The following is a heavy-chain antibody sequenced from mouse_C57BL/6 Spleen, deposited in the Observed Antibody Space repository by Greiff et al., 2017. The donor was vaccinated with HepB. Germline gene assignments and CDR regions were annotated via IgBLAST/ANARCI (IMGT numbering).Heavy chain of an antibody. V-gene: IGHV1-22*01. Sequence: EVQLQQSGPELVKPGASVKMSCKASGYTFTDYNMHWVKQSHGKSLEWIGYINPNNGGTSYNQKFKGKATLTVNKSSSTAYMELRSLTSEDSAVYYCARIGTTVVARYYAMDYWGQGTSVTVSS. J-gene: IGHJ4*01. CDR1: GYTFTDYN. CDR3: ARIGTTVVARYYAMDY. D-gene: IGHD1-1*01. CDR2: INPNNGGT.